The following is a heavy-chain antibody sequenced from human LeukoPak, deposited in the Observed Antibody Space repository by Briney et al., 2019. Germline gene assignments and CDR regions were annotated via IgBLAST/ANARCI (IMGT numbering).Heavy chain of an antibody. D-gene: IGHD3-10*01. V-gene: IGHV3-43D*03. CDR3: AKERGSRSPSPMDY. Sequence: GGSLRLSCAASGFTFDDYAMHWVRQAPWKGLEWVSLISWDGGSTYYADSVKGRFTISRDNSKNSLYLQMNSLRAEDTALYYCAKERGSRSPSPMDYWGQGTLVTVSS. CDR1: GFTFDDYA. J-gene: IGHJ4*02. CDR2: ISWDGGST.